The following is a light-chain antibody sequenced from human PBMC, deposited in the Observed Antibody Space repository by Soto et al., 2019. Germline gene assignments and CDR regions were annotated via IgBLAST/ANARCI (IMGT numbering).Light chain of an antibody. CDR1: SSDVGGYNY. CDR2: DVS. J-gene: IGLJ1*01. Sequence: QSVLTQPASVSGSPGQSIAISCTGTSSDVGGYNYVSWYQQHPGKAPNLMIYDVSNRPSGVSNRFSGSKSGNTASLTISGLQAEDEADYYCSSYTSDSTYVFGAGTKVTVL. V-gene: IGLV2-14*01. CDR3: SSYTSDSTYV.